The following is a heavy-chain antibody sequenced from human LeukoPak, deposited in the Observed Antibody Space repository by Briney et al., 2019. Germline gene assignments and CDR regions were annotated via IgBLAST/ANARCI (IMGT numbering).Heavy chain of an antibody. CDR3: AREGDMTPFDY. Sequence: GASVKVSCKASGGTFSSYTISWMRQAPGQGLEWMGRIIPILGIANYAQKFQGRVTITADKSTSTAYMELSSLRSEDTAVYYCAREGDMTPFDYWGQGTLVTVSS. CDR2: IIPILGIA. J-gene: IGHJ4*02. CDR1: GGTFSSYT. V-gene: IGHV1-69*04.